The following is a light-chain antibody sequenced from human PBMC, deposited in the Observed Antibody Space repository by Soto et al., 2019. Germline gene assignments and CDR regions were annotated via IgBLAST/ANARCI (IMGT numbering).Light chain of an antibody. CDR1: QDIRDR. J-gene: IGKJ1*01. V-gene: IGKV1-17*03. CDR2: TAS. Sequence: DIQMTQSHPVMSASVGDTVSITCRAIQDIRDRLAWLQQKPGEAPKRLVYTASSLQSGVPSRFSGSGFGTEVTLTISSLQPEDFAPYYCLQHITYPWTIGQGTKVEIK. CDR3: LQHITYPWT.